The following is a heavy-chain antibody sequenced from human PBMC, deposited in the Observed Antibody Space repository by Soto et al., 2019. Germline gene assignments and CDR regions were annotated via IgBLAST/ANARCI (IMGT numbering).Heavy chain of an antibody. J-gene: IGHJ4*02. CDR1: GFTVSTNY. D-gene: IGHD6-19*01. V-gene: IGHV3-53*01. CDR2: IYSGGST. Sequence: AVGSLRLSCAASGFTVSTNYMSWVRQAPGKGLEWVSVIYSGGSTYYADSVKGRFTVSRDDSKNTLYLQMDSLRAEDTAMYYCARTPGLAVAGTGYFDCWGQGTLVTVSS. CDR3: ARTPGLAVAGTGYFDC.